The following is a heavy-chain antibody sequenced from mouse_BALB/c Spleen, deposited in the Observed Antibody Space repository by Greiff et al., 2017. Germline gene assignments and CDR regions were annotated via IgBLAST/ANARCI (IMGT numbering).Heavy chain of an antibody. CDR3: ARDPIYYYGSSSYFDV. D-gene: IGHD1-1*01. Sequence: DVMLVESGGGLVQPGGSLKLSCAASGFTFSSYGMSWVRQTPDKRLELVATINSNSGSTYYPDSVKGRFTISRDNAKNTLYLQMSSLKSEDTAMYYCARDPIYYYGSSSYFDVWGAGTTVTVSS. CDR1: GFTFSSYG. V-gene: IGHV5-6-3*01. CDR2: INSNSGST. J-gene: IGHJ1*01.